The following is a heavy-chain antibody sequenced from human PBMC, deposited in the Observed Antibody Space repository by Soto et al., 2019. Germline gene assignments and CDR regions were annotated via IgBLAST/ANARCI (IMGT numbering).Heavy chain of an antibody. Sequence: QVQLVQSGAEVKKPGASVKVSCKASGITYTTYVIHWVRQAPGQGLEWMGWINTGNGNTRYSQRFQGRVTLTTDTSACTAYMDLSSLTSEDTAVYYCARAISGYVTWGQGTLITVSS. CDR3: ARAISGYVT. J-gene: IGHJ5*02. CDR1: GITYTTYV. CDR2: INTGNGNT. V-gene: IGHV1-3*04. D-gene: IGHD5-12*01.